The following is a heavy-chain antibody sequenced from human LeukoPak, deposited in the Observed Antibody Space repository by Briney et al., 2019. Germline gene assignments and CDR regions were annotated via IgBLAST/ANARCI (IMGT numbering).Heavy chain of an antibody. CDR2: VSYDGSNK. D-gene: IGHD3-16*01. V-gene: IGHV3-30*18. Sequence: PGGSLRLSCATSGSTFSSSGMHWVRQAPGKGLEWVAVVSYDGSNKYYADSVKGRFTISRDNSKNTLYLQMNSLRAEDTAVYYCAKDQGGLRGLFDYWGQGTLVTVSS. J-gene: IGHJ4*02. CDR1: GSTFSSSG. CDR3: AKDQGGLRGLFDY.